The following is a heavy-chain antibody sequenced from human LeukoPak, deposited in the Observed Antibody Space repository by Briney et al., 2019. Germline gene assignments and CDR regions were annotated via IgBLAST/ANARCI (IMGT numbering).Heavy chain of an antibody. Sequence: KPGESLKISCKGSGYSFTSYWIGWVRQMPGKGLEWMGIIYPGDSDTRYSPSFQGQVTISADKSISTAYLQWSSLKASDTAMYYCARSPRTMIVVVPNAFDIWGQGTTVTVSS. J-gene: IGHJ3*02. V-gene: IGHV5-51*01. CDR2: IYPGDSDT. D-gene: IGHD3-22*01. CDR1: GYSFTSYW. CDR3: ARSPRTMIVVVPNAFDI.